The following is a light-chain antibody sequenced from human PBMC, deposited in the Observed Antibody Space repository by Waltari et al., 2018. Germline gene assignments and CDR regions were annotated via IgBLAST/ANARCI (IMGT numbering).Light chain of an antibody. Sequence: EIVLTQSPGTLSLSPGERATLSCRASQSVSSSYLAWFQQKPGQAPRLLIYGASTRATGIPDRFSGIGSRTDFTLTISRLEPEDFTVYHCQHYGSSLLTFGGGTKVEIK. CDR3: QHYGSSLLT. J-gene: IGKJ4*01. CDR2: GAS. V-gene: IGKV3-20*01. CDR1: QSVSSSY.